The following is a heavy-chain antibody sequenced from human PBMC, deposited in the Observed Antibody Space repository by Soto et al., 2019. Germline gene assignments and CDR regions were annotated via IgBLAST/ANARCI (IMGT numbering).Heavy chain of an antibody. Sequence: QVQLVESGGGVVQPGRSLRLSCAASGFTFSSYGMYWVRQAPGKGLEWVAVISDDGSNKYYADSVKGRFTISRDNSKNTLYLQMTSLRAEETAVYSCAKDQSHAFDIWGQGTMVTVSS. CDR3: AKDQSHAFDI. CDR2: ISDDGSNK. CDR1: GFTFSSYG. J-gene: IGHJ3*02. V-gene: IGHV3-30*18.